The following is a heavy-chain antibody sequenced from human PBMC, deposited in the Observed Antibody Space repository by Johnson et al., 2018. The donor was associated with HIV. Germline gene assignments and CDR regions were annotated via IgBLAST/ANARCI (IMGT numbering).Heavy chain of an antibody. D-gene: IGHD6-19*01. J-gene: IGHJ3*02. V-gene: IGHV3-66*01. Sequence: EVQLVESGGGLVQPGGSLRLSCAASGFTVTTKYMSWVRQAPGKGLEWVSVIYSGGSTYYADSVKGRFTISRDNSKNTLYLQMNSLRAEDTAVYYCARGKKQWLDEDAFDIWGQGTMVTVSS. CDR1: GFTVTTKY. CDR3: ARGKKQWLDEDAFDI. CDR2: IYSGGST.